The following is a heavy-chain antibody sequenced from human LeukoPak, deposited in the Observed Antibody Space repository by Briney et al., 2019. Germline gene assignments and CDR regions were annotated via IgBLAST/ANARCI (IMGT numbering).Heavy chain of an antibody. CDR2: IYSGGST. J-gene: IGHJ5*02. CDR3: ARRGSTRSYGYWFDP. D-gene: IGHD1-26*01. CDR1: GFTVSSNY. Sequence: QPGGSLRLSCAASGFTVSSNYMCWVRQAPGKGLEWVSVIYSGGSTYYADSVKGRFTISRDNSKNTLYLQMNSLRAEDTAVYYCARRGSTRSYGYWFDPWGQGTLVTVSS. V-gene: IGHV3-53*01.